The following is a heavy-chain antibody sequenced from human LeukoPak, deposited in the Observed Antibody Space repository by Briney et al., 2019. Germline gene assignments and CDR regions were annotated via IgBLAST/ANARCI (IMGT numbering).Heavy chain of an antibody. J-gene: IGHJ4*02. CDR2: IKQDGSEK. CDR1: GFTFSSYW. D-gene: IGHD3-22*01. V-gene: IGHV3-7*01. CDR3: ARALYYYDSSGEPY. Sequence: PGGSLRLACAASGFTFSSYWMSWVRQAPGKGLEWVANIKQDGSEKYYVDSVKGRFTISRDNAKNSLYLQVSSLRAEDTAVYYCARALYYYDSSGEPYWGQGTLVTVSS.